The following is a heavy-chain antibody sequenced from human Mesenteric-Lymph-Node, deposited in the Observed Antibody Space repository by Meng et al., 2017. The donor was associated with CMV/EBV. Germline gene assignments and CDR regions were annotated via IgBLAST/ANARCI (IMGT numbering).Heavy chain of an antibody. CDR2: IDPSSGGT. V-gene: IGHV1-2*02. CDR3: ARLPLVGADFDY. J-gene: IGHJ4*02. CDR1: GYTFSGHY. Sequence: ASVKVSCKASGYTFSGHYMHWVRQAPGQGLEWMGWIDPSSGGTNYAQRFQGRVTMTRDTSISTAYMELSRLRSDDTAMYYCARLPLVGADFDYWGQGTLVTVSS. D-gene: IGHD1-26*01.